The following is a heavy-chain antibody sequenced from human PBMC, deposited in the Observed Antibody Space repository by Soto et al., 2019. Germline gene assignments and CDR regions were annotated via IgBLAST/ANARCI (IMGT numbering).Heavy chain of an antibody. J-gene: IGHJ3*02. D-gene: IGHD4-17*01. V-gene: IGHV4-30-4*01. CDR1: GGSISSGDYY. CDR3: ARDADYGGNSWAFDI. CDR2: IYYSGST. Sequence: SETLSLTCTVSGGSISSGDYYWSWIRQPPGKGLEWIGYIYYSGSTYYNPSLKSRVTISVDTSKNQFSLKLSSVTAADTAVYYCARDADYGGNSWAFDIWGQGTMVTVSS.